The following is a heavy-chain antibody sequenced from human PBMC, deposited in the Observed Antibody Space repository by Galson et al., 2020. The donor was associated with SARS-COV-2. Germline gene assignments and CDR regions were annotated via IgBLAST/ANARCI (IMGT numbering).Heavy chain of an antibody. CDR1: GFSLSTSGVC. Sequence: ESGPTLVKPTQTLTLTCTFSGFSLSTSGVCVNWIRQPPRKALEWLARIDWDGDRYYSTSLKTRLTISKDTSKNQVVLTMTSMDPVDTATYYCARIDSSGCRGNYWGQGTLVTGSS. V-gene: IGHV2-70*11. J-gene: IGHJ4*02. D-gene: IGHD6-19*01. CDR2: IDWDGDR. CDR3: ARIDSSGCRGNY.